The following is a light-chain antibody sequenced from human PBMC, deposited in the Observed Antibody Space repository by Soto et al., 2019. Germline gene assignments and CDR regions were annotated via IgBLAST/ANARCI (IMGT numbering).Light chain of an antibody. CDR1: SGSIASAY. CDR3: QSYDSSNLV. V-gene: IGLV6-57*01. J-gene: IGLJ2*01. CDR2: EDS. Sequence: NFMLTQPHSVSESPGKTVTISCTRSSGSIASAYVLWYQHRPGSSPTTVIYEDSRRPSGVPDRFSGSIDSSSNSASLTISGLKTEDEADYFCQSYDSSNLVFGGGTKVTVL.